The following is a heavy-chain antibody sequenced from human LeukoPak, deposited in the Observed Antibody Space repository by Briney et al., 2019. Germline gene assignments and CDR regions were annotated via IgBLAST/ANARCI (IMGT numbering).Heavy chain of an antibody. Sequence: GTSVKVSCKASGFTFTSSGMQWVRQARGQRLEWIGWIVVGSGNTNYAQKFQERVTITRDMSTSTANMELSSLRSEDTAVYYCATSIAVAGSLDYWGQGTLVTVST. V-gene: IGHV1-58*02. CDR1: GFTFTSSG. CDR2: IVVGSGNT. CDR3: ATSIAVAGSLDY. D-gene: IGHD6-19*01. J-gene: IGHJ4*02.